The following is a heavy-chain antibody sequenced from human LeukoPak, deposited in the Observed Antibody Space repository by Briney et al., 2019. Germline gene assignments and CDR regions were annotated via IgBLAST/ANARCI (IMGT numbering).Heavy chain of an antibody. V-gene: IGHV3-48*03. CDR3: RGYSGYDIDY. D-gene: IGHD5-12*01. CDR1: GFTFSSYE. CDR2: ISGSGTTI. Sequence: QPGGSLILSCAASGFTFSSYEMNWVRQAPGKGLEWVSFISGSGTTIYYADSVGGRFTISRDNAKNSLYLQMNSLRAEDTAVYYCRGYSGYDIDYWGQGTLVTVSS. J-gene: IGHJ4*02.